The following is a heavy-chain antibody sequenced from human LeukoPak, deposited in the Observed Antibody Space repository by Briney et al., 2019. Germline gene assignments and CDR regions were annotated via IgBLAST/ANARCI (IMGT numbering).Heavy chain of an antibody. D-gene: IGHD5-18*01. CDR3: ARESGGYSYGSFDY. J-gene: IGHJ4*02. CDR1: GGSISSGSYY. CDR2: IYTSGST. V-gene: IGHV4-61*02. Sequence: KASETLSLTCTVPGGSISSGSYYWSWIRQPAGKGLEWIGRIYTSGSTNYNPSLKSRVTISVDTSKNQFSLKLSSVTAADTAVYYCARESGGYSYGSFDYWGQGTLVTVSS.